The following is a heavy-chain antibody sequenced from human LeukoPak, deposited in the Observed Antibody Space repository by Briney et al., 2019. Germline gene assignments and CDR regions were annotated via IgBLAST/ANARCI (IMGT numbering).Heavy chain of an antibody. Sequence: GGSLRLSCAASGFTFSSYSMNWVRQAPGKGLEWVSSISSSSSYIYYADSVKGRFTISRDNAKNSLYLQMNSLRAEDTAVYYCARSSIAAVGHLDYWGQGTLVTVSS. CDR3: ARSSIAAVGHLDY. V-gene: IGHV3-21*01. CDR1: GFTFSSYS. D-gene: IGHD6-13*01. CDR2: ISSSSSYI. J-gene: IGHJ4*02.